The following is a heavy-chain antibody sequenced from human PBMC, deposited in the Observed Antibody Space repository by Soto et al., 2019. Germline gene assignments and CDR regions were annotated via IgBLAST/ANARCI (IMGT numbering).Heavy chain of an antibody. CDR1: GFTFSSYA. CDR2: ISYDGSNK. J-gene: IGHJ4*02. D-gene: IGHD6-6*01. Sequence: QVQLVESGGGVVQPGRSLRLSCAASGFTFSSYAMHWVRQAPGKGLEWVAVISYDGSNKYYADSVKGRFTISRDNSKNTLYLQMNSLGAEDTAVYYCARVREVYSSSSPQPGEIDYWGQGTLVTVSS. CDR3: ARVREVYSSSSPQPGEIDY. V-gene: IGHV3-30-3*01.